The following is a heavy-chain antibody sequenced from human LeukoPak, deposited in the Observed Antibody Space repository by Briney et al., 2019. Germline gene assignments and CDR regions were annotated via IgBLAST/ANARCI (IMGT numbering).Heavy chain of an antibody. V-gene: IGHV3-23*01. D-gene: IGHD6-19*01. CDR3: VRDLPGSGWAFHY. Sequence: GGSLRLSCAASGFSFSTYAMSWVRQVPGKGLEWVSSISAAGTFYSDSVKGRFTISRDNSRNTLYLQINSLRAEDTALYYCVRDLPGSGWAFHYWGQGTLVTVSS. CDR2: ISAAGT. J-gene: IGHJ4*02. CDR1: GFSFSTYA.